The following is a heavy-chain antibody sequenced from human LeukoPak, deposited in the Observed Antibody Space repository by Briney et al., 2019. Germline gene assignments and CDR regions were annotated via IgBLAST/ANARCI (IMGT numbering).Heavy chain of an antibody. CDR3: ASTTITIFGVVQTPFDY. D-gene: IGHD3-3*01. CDR2: IYTSGST. Sequence: SETLSLTCTVSGGSISSYYWSWIRQPAGKGLEWIGRIYTSGSTNYNPSLKSRVTTSVATSKNPFSLKLSPVTAADTAVYYCASTTITIFGVVQTPFDYWGQGTLVTVSP. V-gene: IGHV4-4*07. J-gene: IGHJ4*02. CDR1: GGSISSYY.